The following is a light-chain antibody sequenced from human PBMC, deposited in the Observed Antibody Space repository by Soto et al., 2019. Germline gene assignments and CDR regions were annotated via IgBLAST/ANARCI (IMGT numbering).Light chain of an antibody. V-gene: IGLV2-14*01. CDR2: EVT. CDR1: SSDVGGFNS. CDR3: SSFTSSNTHV. Sequence: QSALTQPASVSGSVGQSISISCTGTSSDVGGFNSVSWYQHHPGKAPKLMIYEVTNRPSGVSNRFSGSKSGNTASLTISGLQAEDEADYYCSSFTSSNTHVFGTGTKLTVL. J-gene: IGLJ1*01.